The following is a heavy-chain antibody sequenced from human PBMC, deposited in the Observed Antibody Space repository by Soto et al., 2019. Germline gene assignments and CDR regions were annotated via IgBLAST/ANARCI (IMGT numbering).Heavy chain of an antibody. CDR1: GGSMRSGDYS. CDR2: IYYSGNT. D-gene: IGHD3-3*02. J-gene: IGHJ4*02. CDR3: AARHFWSRPWTDRRLDY. Sequence: SETLSLTCAVSGGSMRSGDYSWSWIRQPPGKGLEWIGYIYYSGNTSYNPSLTSRVTISVDKSKSHFSLNLTSVTAADTAVYYCAARHFWSRPWTDRRLDYWGQGTLVTVSS. V-gene: IGHV4-30-2*01.